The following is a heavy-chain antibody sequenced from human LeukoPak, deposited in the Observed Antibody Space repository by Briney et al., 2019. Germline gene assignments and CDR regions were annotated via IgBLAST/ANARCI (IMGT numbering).Heavy chain of an antibody. V-gene: IGHV3-23*01. CDR1: GFTFSTYA. J-gene: IGHJ4*02. CDR2: ISGSGSAT. Sequence: PGGSLRLSRAASGFTFSTYAMLWVRQAPGKGLERVSFISGSGSATNYADSVKGRFTISRDNPKNTLYLQMNCLRAEDTAVYYCAKRSGSDPGSYDYWGQGTLVTVSS. D-gene: IGHD3-22*01. CDR3: AKRSGSDPGSYDY.